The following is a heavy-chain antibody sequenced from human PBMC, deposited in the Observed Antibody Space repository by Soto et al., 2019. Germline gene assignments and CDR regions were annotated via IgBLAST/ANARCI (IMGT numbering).Heavy chain of an antibody. Sequence: SVKVSCKASGGTFSSYAISWVRQAPGQGLEWMGGIIPIFGTANYAQKFQGTVTITEEESTSTAYMELSSLRSEDTAVYYCERDADQVRGFISLYYYYYGMDVCGQGTTVTVSS. CDR2: IIPIFGTA. D-gene: IGHD3-10*01. J-gene: IGHJ6*02. CDR3: ERDADQVRGFISLYYYYYGMDV. CDR1: GGTFSSYA. V-gene: IGHV1-69*13.